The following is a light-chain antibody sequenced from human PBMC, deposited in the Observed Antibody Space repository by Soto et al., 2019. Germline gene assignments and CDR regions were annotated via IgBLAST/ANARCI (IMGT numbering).Light chain of an antibody. J-gene: IGLJ2*01. CDR1: SSNIGAGYD. CDR2: GNS. Sequence: QYVLTQPPSVSGAPGQRVTISCTGSSSNIGAGYDVHWYQQLPGPAPKLLIYGNSNRPSGVPDRFSDSKSGTSASLAITGLQAEDEADYYCQSYDSSLSGVVFGGGTKLTVL. V-gene: IGLV1-40*01. CDR3: QSYDSSLSGVV.